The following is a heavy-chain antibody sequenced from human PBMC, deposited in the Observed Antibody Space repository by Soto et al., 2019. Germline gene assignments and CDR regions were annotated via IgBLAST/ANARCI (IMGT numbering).Heavy chain of an antibody. J-gene: IGHJ6*02. CDR3: ARVLYYGSGSYSPYGMDV. D-gene: IGHD3-10*01. CDR2: VSPPFRTS. Sequence: QVHLVQSGAEVKKPGSSVKVCCKTSGVSFNNNGIGWVRQATGHGLEWMGGVSPPFRTSNYARKFQGRISITADASTGTVNMELSSLTSEDTAQYYCARVLYYGSGSYSPYGMDVWGQGTTLTVSS. V-gene: IGHV1-69*01. CDR1: GVSFNNNG.